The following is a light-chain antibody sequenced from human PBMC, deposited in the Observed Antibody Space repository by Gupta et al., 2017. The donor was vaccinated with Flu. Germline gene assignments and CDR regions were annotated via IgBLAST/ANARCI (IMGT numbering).Light chain of an antibody. CDR3: QQYVSSPWT. J-gene: IGKJ1*01. Sequence: EIVLTQSPGTLSLSPGERATLSCRASQSVRSSQLAWYQQKPGQAPRLLIYGASSRATGIPDRFSGSGSGTDFTLTISRLEPEDVAVYYCQQYVSSPWTFGQGTKVEIK. V-gene: IGKV3-20*01. CDR2: GAS. CDR1: QSVRSSQ.